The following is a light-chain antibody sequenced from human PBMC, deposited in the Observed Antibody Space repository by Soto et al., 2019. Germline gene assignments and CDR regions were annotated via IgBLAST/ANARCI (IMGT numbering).Light chain of an antibody. CDR3: QQYGTSPRT. V-gene: IGKV3-20*01. J-gene: IGKJ2*02. CDR2: GAT. CDR1: QTVSSRH. Sequence: EIVLTQSPGTLSLSPGERATLSCRASQTVSSRHLAWYQQKPGQAPRLLIYGATTRATGIPDRFSASGSGTDFTLTISRLEPEDLAVYYFQQYGTSPRTFGQGTKLEIK.